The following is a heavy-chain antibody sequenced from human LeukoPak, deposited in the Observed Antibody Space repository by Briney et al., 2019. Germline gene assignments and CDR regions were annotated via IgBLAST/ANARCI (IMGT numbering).Heavy chain of an antibody. CDR3: ARESWGNLDS. V-gene: IGHV4-59*08. CDR1: GGSITSYY. J-gene: IGHJ4*02. Sequence: SETLSLTCTVSGGSITSYYWSWIRQPPGKGLEWIGYINHSGRTNYNPSLKSRVTISIDTSKNQFSLKLSSVTPADTAVYYCARESWGNLDSWGQGTLVTVSS. CDR2: INHSGRT. D-gene: IGHD3-16*01.